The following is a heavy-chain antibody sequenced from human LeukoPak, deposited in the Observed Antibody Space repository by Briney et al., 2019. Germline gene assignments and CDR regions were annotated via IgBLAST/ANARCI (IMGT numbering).Heavy chain of an antibody. J-gene: IGHJ5*01. CDR1: GYTFTGYY. D-gene: IGHD3-16*02. V-gene: IGHV1-2*02. CDR2: INPNSGGT. Sequence: ASVKVSCKASGYTFTGYYMHWVRRAPGQGLEWMGWINPNSGGTNYAQKFQGRVTMTRDTSISTAYMELSRLRSDDTAVYYCARENVWGSYRFHTWGHGTLVTVSS. CDR3: ARENVWGSYRFHT.